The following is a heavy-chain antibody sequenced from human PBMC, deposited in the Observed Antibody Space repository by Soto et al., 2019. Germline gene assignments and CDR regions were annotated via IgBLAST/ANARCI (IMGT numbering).Heavy chain of an antibody. D-gene: IGHD3-10*01. CDR2: TRKNANNDTT. Sequence: EVQLVESGGGLVQPGGSLRLSCAASGFTFSDHYMDWFRQAPGQGLEYVGRTRKNANNDTTAYAASVKGRFTISRDDSKNSLYLQMYSLKPDDTAVYYCAIGSNRIVRGVTEAFDIWGQWTMVTVSS. CDR3: AIGSNRIVRGVTEAFDI. V-gene: IGHV3-72*01. J-gene: IGHJ3*02. CDR1: GFTFSDHY.